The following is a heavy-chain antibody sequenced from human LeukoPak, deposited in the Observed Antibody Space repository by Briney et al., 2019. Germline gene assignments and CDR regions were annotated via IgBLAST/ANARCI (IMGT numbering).Heavy chain of an antibody. CDR1: GHTFINYF. Sequence: ASVTVSFKASGHTFINYFIHWVRQAPGQGLEWMGIISPGGGSTTYAQELQGRVTMTRDTSTSTVYMELSSLRSEDTAVYYCGRVTFYAFDIWGQGTMVTVSS. CDR2: ISPGGGST. D-gene: IGHD3-3*02. CDR3: GRVTFYAFDI. J-gene: IGHJ3*02. V-gene: IGHV1-46*01.